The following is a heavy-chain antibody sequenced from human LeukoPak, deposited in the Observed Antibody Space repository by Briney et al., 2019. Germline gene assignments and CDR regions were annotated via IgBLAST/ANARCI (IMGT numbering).Heavy chain of an antibody. CDR3: ARDASPGYFDL. V-gene: IGHV3-74*01. CDR1: GFTFSSYW. J-gene: IGHJ2*01. Sequence: GGSLRLSCAVFGFTFSSYWMHWVRQSPGKGLAWVSRITSDGSATDYADSVRGRFTVSRDNAKNTLFLHMDSLRVEDTAVYYCARDASPGYFDLWGRGTLVTVSS. CDR2: ITSDGSAT.